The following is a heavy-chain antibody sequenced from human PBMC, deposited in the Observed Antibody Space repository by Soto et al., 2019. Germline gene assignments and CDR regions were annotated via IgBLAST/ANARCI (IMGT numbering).Heavy chain of an antibody. V-gene: IGHV4-59*01. Sequence: SETLSLTCTVSGGSISSYYWSWIRQPPGKGLEWIGYIYYSGSTNCNPSLKSRVTISVDTSKNQFSLKLSSVTAAVTAVYYCARDPFSSGYFDYWGQGTLVTVSS. CDR1: GGSISSYY. J-gene: IGHJ4*02. CDR2: IYYSGST. D-gene: IGHD3-22*01. CDR3: ARDPFSSGYFDY.